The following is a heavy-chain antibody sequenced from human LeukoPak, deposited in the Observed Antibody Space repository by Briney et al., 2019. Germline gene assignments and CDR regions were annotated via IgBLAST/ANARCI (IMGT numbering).Heavy chain of an antibody. CDR3: ARRHSYGHSEWFDP. V-gene: IGHV4-61*05. CDR2: IYYSGST. CDR1: GGSISSSSYY. D-gene: IGHD5-18*01. J-gene: IGHJ5*02. Sequence: SETLSLTCTVSGGSISSSSYYWGWIRQPPGKGLEWIGYIYYSGSTNYNPSLKSRVTISVDTSKNQFSLKLSSVTAADTAVYYCARRHSYGHSEWFDPWGQGTLVTVSS.